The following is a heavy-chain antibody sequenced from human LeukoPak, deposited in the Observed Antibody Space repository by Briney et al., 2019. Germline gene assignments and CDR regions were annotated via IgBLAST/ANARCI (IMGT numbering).Heavy chain of an antibody. CDR3: AREIGQLGGAFDI. Sequence: PLGSQRLSCAASGFTFSSYWMSWVRQAPGKGLEWVANINQDGSEKYSVDSVKGRFTISRDNAKNSLYLEMNSLRAEDTAVYYCAREIGQLGGAFDIWGQGTLVSVSS. CDR1: GFTFSSYW. CDR2: INQDGSEK. V-gene: IGHV3-7*05. D-gene: IGHD7-27*01. J-gene: IGHJ3*02.